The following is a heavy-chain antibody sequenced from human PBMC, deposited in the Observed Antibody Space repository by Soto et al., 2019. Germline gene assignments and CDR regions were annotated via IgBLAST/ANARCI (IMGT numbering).Heavy chain of an antibody. CDR3: ARGAF. CDR1: GFRFSGDW. V-gene: IGHV3-7*04. Sequence: GGSLRLSCAASGFRFSGDWMSWVRQAPGKGPEWVATVKQDGSETYYVDSVKGRFTISRDNAKNSLYLQMNSLRADDTAVYYCARGAFWGQGTLVTVSS. CDR2: VKQDGSET. J-gene: IGHJ4*02.